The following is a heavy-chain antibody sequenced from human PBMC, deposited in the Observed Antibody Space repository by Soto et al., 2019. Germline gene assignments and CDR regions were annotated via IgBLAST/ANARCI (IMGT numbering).Heavy chain of an antibody. J-gene: IGHJ4*02. D-gene: IGHD4-17*01. CDR3: ARTTAVPNSLRSRYFFDY. V-gene: IGHV4-61*01. CDR1: GGSVSDKTYY. CDR2: VYDSGTT. Sequence: SETLSLTCSVSGGSVSDKTYYWSWIRQPTGKRLEWIGYVYDSGTTNYNPSLKSRVTISVDLSKNQFSLRLSSVATADTALYYCARTTAVPNSLRSRYFFDYWGQGTLVTV.